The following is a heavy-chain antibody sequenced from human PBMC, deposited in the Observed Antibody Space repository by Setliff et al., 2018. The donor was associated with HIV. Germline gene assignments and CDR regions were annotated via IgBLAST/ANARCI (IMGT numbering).Heavy chain of an antibody. J-gene: IGHJ4*02. CDR2: IYPGDSDT. CDR3: ARHSRRQLINPEIDY. D-gene: IGHD6-19*01. Sequence: GESLKISCKGSGYNFNTYWIGWVRQMPGKGLEWMGIIYPGDSDTKYSPSFEGHVTISADKSIRTVYLQWSSLKSSDTAIYYCARHSRRQLINPEIDYSGQGTLVT. V-gene: IGHV5-51*01. CDR1: GYNFNTYW.